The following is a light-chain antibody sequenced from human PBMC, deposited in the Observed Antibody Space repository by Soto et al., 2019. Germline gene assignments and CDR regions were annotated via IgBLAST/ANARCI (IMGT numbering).Light chain of an antibody. CDR3: QHRSNWRFT. J-gene: IGKJ2*01. V-gene: IGKV3-11*01. CDR1: QSVGSY. CDR2: DAS. Sequence: EIVLTQSPATLSLSPGERATLSCRASQSVGSYLAWYQQKPGQAPRLLIYDASNRATGIPARFSGSWSGTDFTLTIRSLEPEDFAVYYCQHRSNWRFTFGQGTKLEIK.